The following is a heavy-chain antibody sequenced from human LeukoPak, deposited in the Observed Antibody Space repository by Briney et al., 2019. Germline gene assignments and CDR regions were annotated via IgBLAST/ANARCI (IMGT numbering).Heavy chain of an antibody. D-gene: IGHD6-6*01. Sequence: ETLSLTCTVSGGSISSYYWSWVRQARGKGLEWVSVISGSGGSTYYADSVKGRFTISRDNAKNTLYLQMNSLRAEDTAVYYCVREARFDLACDYWGQGTPVTVSP. J-gene: IGHJ4*02. CDR3: VREARFDLACDY. V-gene: IGHV3-23*01. CDR2: ISGSGGST. CDR1: GGSISSYY.